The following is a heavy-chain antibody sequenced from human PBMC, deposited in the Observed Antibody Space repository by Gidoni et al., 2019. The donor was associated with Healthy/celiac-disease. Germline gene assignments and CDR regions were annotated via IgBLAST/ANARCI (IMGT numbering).Heavy chain of an antibody. CDR1: GFTFSSYG. CDR2: IWYDGSNK. CDR3: ARGMVRGATMENWFDP. J-gene: IGHJ5*02. Sequence: QVQLVASGGGVVQPGRSLRLSCAASGFTFSSYGMHWVRQAPGKGLEWVAVIWYDGSNKYYADSVKGRFTISRDNSKNTLYLQMNSLRAEDTAVYYCARGMVRGATMENWFDPWGQGTLVTVSS. D-gene: IGHD3-10*01. V-gene: IGHV3-33*01.